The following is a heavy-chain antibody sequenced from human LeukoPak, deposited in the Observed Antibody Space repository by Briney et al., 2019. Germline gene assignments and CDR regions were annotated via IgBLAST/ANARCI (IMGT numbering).Heavy chain of an antibody. J-gene: IGHJ4*02. CDR3: AKELYSSYWMFDY. CDR2: IGGSGGNT. CDR1: GFTFSNYA. Sequence: GGSLRLSCAASGFTFSNYAMSWVRQAPGKGLEWVSTIGGSGGNTYYADSVKGRFTISRDNSKHTLSLQMNSLRADDTAVNYCAKELYSSYWMFDYWGQGTLVTVSS. V-gene: IGHV3-23*01. D-gene: IGHD6-19*01.